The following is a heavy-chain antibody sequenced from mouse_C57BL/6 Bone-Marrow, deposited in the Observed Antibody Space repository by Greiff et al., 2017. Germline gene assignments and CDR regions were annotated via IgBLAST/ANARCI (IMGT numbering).Heavy chain of an antibody. Sequence: VQLQQSGAELVKPGASVKLSCKASGYTFTSYWMHWVKQRPGPGLEWIGMIHPNSGSTNYNEKFKSKATLPVEKSSSTAYMQLSSLTSEDSAVYYCARRGVDYDYLRGAMDYWGQGTSVTVSS. J-gene: IGHJ4*01. CDR2: IHPNSGST. CDR1: GYTFTSYW. V-gene: IGHV1-64*01. D-gene: IGHD2-4*01. CDR3: ARRGVDYDYLRGAMDY.